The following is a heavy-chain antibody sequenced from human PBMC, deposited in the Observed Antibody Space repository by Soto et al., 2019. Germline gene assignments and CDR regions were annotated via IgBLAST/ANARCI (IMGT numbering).Heavy chain of an antibody. V-gene: IGHV3-23*01. CDR3: AKDPGEDTYWFDY. CDR2: ISGSGGST. CDR1: GFTFSSYA. D-gene: IGHD2-8*02. Sequence: GGSLGLSCAASGFTFSSYAMSWVRQAPGKGLKWVSSISGSGGSTYYADSVKGRFTISRDNSKNTLYLQMNSLRAEDTAVYYCAKDPGEDTYWFDYWGQGTLVTVSS. J-gene: IGHJ4*02.